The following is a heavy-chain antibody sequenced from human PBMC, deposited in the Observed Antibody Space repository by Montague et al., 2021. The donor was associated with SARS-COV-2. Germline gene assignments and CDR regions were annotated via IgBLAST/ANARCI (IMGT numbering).Heavy chain of an antibody. CDR1: GFSLTTSGVG. Sequence: PALVKPTQTLTLTCSFSGFSLTTSGVGVAWIRQRPGKALEWLALVFWDDDQRYSPSLNKRLTTTKDNSKNQVVLTMTNMDPVDTATYFCAQRPQCDRAEFFHHWGPGTLVTVAS. V-gene: IGHV2-5*02. D-gene: IGHD1-14*01. CDR2: VFWDDDQ. CDR3: AQRPQCDRAEFFHH. J-gene: IGHJ1*01.